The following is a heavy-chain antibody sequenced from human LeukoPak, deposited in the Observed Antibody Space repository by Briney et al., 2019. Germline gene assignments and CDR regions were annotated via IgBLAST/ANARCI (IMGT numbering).Heavy chain of an antibody. J-gene: IGHJ5*02. D-gene: IGHD5-18*01. CDR2: MIPIFGTA. V-gene: IGHV1-69*13. CDR3: ARGVRRGAVDTAMVTP. Sequence: SVKVSCKASGGTFSSYAISWVRQAPGQGLEWMGGMIPIFGTAHYAQKFQGRVTITADESTSTAYMELSSLRAEDTAGYYCARGVRRGAVDTAMVTPWRQGTLVTVSS. CDR1: GGTFSSYA.